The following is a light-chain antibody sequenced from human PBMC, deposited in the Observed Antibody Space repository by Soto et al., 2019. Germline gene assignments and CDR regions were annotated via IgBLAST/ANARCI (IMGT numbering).Light chain of an antibody. J-gene: IGKJ2*01. CDR1: QSVSNKY. CDR3: QQYGSSPPYT. V-gene: IGKV3-20*01. Sequence: EVVLTQSPGTLSLSPGERATLSCMASQSVSNKYLAWYQQKPGQAPRLLIFGSSDRATGIPDRFSGSGSGTDFTLTISRLEPEDFAVYYCQQYGSSPPYTFGQGTKLEIK. CDR2: GSS.